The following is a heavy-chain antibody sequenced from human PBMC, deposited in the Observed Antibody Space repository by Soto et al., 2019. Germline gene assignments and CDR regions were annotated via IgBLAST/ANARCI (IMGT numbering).Heavy chain of an antibody. Sequence: GGSLRLSCAASGFTFSSYAMSWVRQAPGKGLEWVSAISGSGGSTYYADSVKGRFTISRDNSKNTLYLQMNSLRAEDTAVYYCAKTPNYYGSGSYRGSFDYWGQGTLVTVSS. CDR2: ISGSGGST. D-gene: IGHD3-10*01. V-gene: IGHV3-23*01. CDR3: AKTPNYYGSGSYRGSFDY. J-gene: IGHJ4*02. CDR1: GFTFSSYA.